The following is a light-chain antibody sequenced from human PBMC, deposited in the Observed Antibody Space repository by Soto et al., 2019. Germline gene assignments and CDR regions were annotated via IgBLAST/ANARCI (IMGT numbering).Light chain of an antibody. V-gene: IGKV3-11*01. Sequence: EIVLTQSPAAPYLSTQERATLACRASQSGSSYLAWYQQKPGQAPRPLIYDASNRANGMPARFSGSGSGTDFTLTISSREPQDFAVYYCQQRSNWPITFSQGTRLETK. CDR3: QQRSNWPIT. J-gene: IGKJ5*01. CDR1: QSGSSY. CDR2: DAS.